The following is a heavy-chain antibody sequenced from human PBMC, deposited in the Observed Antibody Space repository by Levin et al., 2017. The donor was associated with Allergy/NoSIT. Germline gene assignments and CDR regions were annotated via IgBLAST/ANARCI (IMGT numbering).Heavy chain of an antibody. J-gene: IGHJ6*02. V-gene: IGHV3-7*04. Sequence: GGSLRLSCAASGFPFSSYWMSWVRQAPGKGLEWVANIKQYGSEKYHEDSVKGRFTITRDNAKNSLYLQMNSLGAEEKGVYYCARVAGYSYGRYYYYVMDGWGQGTTVTVSS. CDR1: GFPFSSYW. CDR3: ARVAGYSYGRYYYYVMDG. D-gene: IGHD5-18*01. CDR2: IKQYGSEK.